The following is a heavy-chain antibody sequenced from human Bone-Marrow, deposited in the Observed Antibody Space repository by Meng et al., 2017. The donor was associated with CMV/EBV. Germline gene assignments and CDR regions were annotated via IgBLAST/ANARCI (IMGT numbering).Heavy chain of an antibody. CDR3: ARGGNVYGTRSVTTYYYYGMDV. J-gene: IGHJ6*01. Sequence: GSLRLSCTVSGYSISSGYYWGWIRQPPGKGLEWIGSIYHSGSTYYNPSLKSRVTISVDTSKNQFSLKLSSVTAADTAVYYCARGGNVYGTRSVTTYYYYGMDVWGQGTTVTGSS. CDR2: IYHSGST. CDR1: GYSISSGYY. D-gene: IGHD4-11*01. V-gene: IGHV4-38-2*02.